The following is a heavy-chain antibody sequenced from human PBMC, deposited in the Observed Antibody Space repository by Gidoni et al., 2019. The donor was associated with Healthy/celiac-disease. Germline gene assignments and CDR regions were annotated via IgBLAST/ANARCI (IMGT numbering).Heavy chain of an antibody. D-gene: IGHD4-17*01. Sequence: QVQLVQSGAEVKQPGASVKVSCKASGYTFTSYYMHWVRQDPGQGLEWMGIIKPSGGSTSYAQKFQGRVTMTRDTSTSTVYMELSSLRSEDTAVYYCASSAVYGDYGVDYWGQGTLVTVSS. CDR1: GYTFTSYY. J-gene: IGHJ4*02. CDR2: IKPSGGST. CDR3: ASSAVYGDYGVDY. V-gene: IGHV1-46*01.